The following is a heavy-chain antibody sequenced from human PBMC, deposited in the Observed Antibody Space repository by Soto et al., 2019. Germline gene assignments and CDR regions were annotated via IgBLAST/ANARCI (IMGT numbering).Heavy chain of an antibody. CDR3: ARGDRGAFDS. CDR2: SHSDGCST. CDR1: GFTFSYYW. V-gene: IGHV3-74*01. Sequence: EVQLVESGGVLVQPGESLRLSCAAFGFTFSYYWMHWVRQTPGKGLEWVSRSHSDGCSTTYADSVKGGFTISRDNARKTPDLKMNSLRAEDTAVYYGARGDRGAFDSWRQGIVVAVSS. D-gene: IGHD1-26*01. J-gene: IGHJ4*02.